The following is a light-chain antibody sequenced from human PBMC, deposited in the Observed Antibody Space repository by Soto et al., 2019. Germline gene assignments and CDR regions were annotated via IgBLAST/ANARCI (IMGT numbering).Light chain of an antibody. V-gene: IGKV1-5*03. CDR1: QSVSNW. CDR3: HQYDSYPGT. J-gene: IGKJ1*01. Sequence: DIQMTQSPSTLSASVGDRVSITCRASQSVSNWLAWYQQKPGKAPKLLIYKATGLEDGVPSRVSGSGSGTEFTHAFSCLQPGDFATYYFHQYDSYPGTFGQGTKVEIK. CDR2: KAT.